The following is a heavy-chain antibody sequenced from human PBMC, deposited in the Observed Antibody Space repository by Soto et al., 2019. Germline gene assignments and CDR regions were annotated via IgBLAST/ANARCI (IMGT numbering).Heavy chain of an antibody. V-gene: IGHV3-33*01. J-gene: IGHJ6*02. CDR3: ARFHSSGGDYYYYGMDV. D-gene: IGHD6-25*01. CDR2: IWYDGSNK. Sequence: PGGSLRLSCAASGFTFSSYGMHWVRQAPGKGLEWVAVIWYDGSNKYYADSVKGRFTISRDNSKNTLYLQMNSLRAEDTAVYYCARFHSSGGDYYYYGMDVWGQGTTVTVSS. CDR1: GFTFSSYG.